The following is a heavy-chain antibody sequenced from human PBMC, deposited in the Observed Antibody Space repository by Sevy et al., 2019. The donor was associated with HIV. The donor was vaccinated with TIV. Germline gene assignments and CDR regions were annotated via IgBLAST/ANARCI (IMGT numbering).Heavy chain of an antibody. CDR3: AKNTASAGTGGFDY. J-gene: IGHJ4*02. CDR2: IGYDGTDK. Sequence: GGSLRLSCTASGFTFSYYGMHWVRQTPGKGLEWVAFIGYDGTDKDYSDSVKGRFAIATDNSKNTLFLQMNSLGTEDTASYYCAKNTASAGTGGFDYWGQGALVTVSS. CDR1: GFTFSYYG. V-gene: IGHV3-30*02. D-gene: IGHD6-19*01.